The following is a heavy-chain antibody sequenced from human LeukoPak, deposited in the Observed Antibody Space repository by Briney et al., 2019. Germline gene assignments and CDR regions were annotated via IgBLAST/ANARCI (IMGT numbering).Heavy chain of an antibody. CDR1: GFTFSSYK. Sequence: PGGSLRLSCAASGFTFSSYKMNWVRQAPGKGLEWVSYISSSGSTIYYADSVKGRFTISRDNAKNSLYLQMNSLRAEDTAVYYCARNSGSYYRYNDAFDLWGQGTMVTVSS. V-gene: IGHV3-48*03. CDR2: ISSSGSTI. D-gene: IGHD1-26*01. J-gene: IGHJ3*01. CDR3: ARNSGSYYRYNDAFDL.